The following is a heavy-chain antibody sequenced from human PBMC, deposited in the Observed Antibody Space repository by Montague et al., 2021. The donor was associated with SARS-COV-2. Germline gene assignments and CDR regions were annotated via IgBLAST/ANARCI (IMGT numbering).Heavy chain of an antibody. Sequence: SETLSLTCAVHGTSFSGYYWNWIRQPPGKGLEWIGEINHGGSTKYSPSLKSRLTISADTSKSQFSLKLTSVTAADTAVYYCARLRDGVVPSPILGVGPYYSYYYMDVWGRGITVTVSS. D-gene: IGHD3-10*01. CDR3: ARLRDGVVPSPILGVGPYYSYYYMDV. J-gene: IGHJ6*03. CDR1: GTSFSGYY. V-gene: IGHV4-34*01. CDR2: INHGGST.